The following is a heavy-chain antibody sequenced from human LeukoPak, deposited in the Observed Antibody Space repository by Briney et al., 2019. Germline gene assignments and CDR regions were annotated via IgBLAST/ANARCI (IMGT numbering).Heavy chain of an antibody. D-gene: IGHD2-2*01. CDR2: ISYDGSNK. J-gene: IGHJ5*02. V-gene: IGHV3-30*03. CDR3: ARLIPAAHNWFDP. CDR1: GFTFSSYG. Sequence: GGSLRLSCAASGFTFSSYGMHWVRQAPGRGLEWVAVISYDGSNKYYADSVKGRFTISRDNSKNTLYLQMNSLRAEDTAVYYCARLIPAAHNWFDPWGQGTLVTVSS.